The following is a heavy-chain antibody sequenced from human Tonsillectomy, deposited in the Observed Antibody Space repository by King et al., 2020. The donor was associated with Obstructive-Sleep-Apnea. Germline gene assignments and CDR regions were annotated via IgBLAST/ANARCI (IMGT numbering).Heavy chain of an antibody. CDR1: GGSISRGDYY. CDR2: IYYTGSA. J-gene: IGHJ4*02. Sequence: MQLQESGPGLVKPSQTLSLTCTFSGGSISRGDYYWSWIRQPPGKGLEWIGYIYYTGSAYYNPSLKSRVVISVDTSKNQFSLKLSSVTAADTAVYYCARDPRSDRSGSYYFDYWGLGTLVSVSS. V-gene: IGHV4-30-4*01. CDR3: ARDPRSDRSGSYYFDY. D-gene: IGHD3-22*01.